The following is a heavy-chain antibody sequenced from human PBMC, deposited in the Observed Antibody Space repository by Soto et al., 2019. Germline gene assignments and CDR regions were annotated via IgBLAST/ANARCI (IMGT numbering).Heavy chain of an antibody. D-gene: IGHD4-17*01. CDR3: WRNNFGVAFDN. Sequence: GGSLRFSCAASGFTFSSYSMNWVRQSPGQGLEWVSSISSSSSYIYYADSVKGRFTISRDNAKNSLYLQMNSLRADDTPVSYCWRNNFGVAFDNWGPGTMDNVS. V-gene: IGHV3-21*01. CDR1: GFTFSSYS. J-gene: IGHJ3*02. CDR2: ISSSSSYI.